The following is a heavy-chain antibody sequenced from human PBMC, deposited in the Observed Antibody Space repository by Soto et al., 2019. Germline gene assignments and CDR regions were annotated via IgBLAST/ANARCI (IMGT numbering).Heavy chain of an antibody. V-gene: IGHV1-69*13. Sequence: SVKVSCKASGGTFSSYAISWVRQAPGQGLEWMGGIIPIFGTANYAQKFQGRVTITADGSTSTAYMELSSLRSEDTAVYYCARSHLDYDTHYYYYGMDVWGQGTTVTVSS. J-gene: IGHJ6*02. CDR1: GGTFSSYA. D-gene: IGHD3-9*01. CDR2: IIPIFGTA. CDR3: ARSHLDYDTHYYYYGMDV.